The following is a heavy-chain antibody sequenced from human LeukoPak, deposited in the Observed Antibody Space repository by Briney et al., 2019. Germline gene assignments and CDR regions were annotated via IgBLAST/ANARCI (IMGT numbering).Heavy chain of an antibody. Sequence: SVKLSCKASGGTFSSYDISWVRQAPGKGLEWVAGSIPIFSTANYEQKFQGRVTITTDEATRTVYMELSSLRSEDTAVYYCARDRLAAAGTKDAFDIWGQGTMVSVSS. J-gene: IGHJ3*02. V-gene: IGHV1-69*05. D-gene: IGHD6-13*01. CDR3: ARDRLAAAGTKDAFDI. CDR2: SIPIFSTA. CDR1: GGTFSSYD.